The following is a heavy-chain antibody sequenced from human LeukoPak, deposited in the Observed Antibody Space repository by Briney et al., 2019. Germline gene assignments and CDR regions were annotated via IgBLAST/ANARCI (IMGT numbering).Heavy chain of an antibody. CDR3: AREAYYGDYAAFDI. J-gene: IGHJ3*02. CDR2: IIPIFGTA. CDR1: GGTFSSYA. Sequence: ASVKVSCKASGGTFSSYAISWVRQAPGQGLEWMGRIIPIFGTANYAQKFQGRVTITTDESTSTAYMELSSLRSEDTAVYYCAREAYYGDYAAFDIWGQGTMVTVSS. D-gene: IGHD4-17*01. V-gene: IGHV1-69*05.